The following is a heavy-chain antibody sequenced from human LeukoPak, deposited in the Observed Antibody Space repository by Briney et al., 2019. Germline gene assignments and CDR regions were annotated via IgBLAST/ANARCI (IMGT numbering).Heavy chain of an antibody. CDR2: IYYSGST. Sequence: SVTLSLTCTVSGGSISSYYWSWIRQPPGKGLEWIGYIYYSGSTNYNPSLKSRVTISVDTSKNQFSLKLSSVTAADTAVYYCARGGGSYLGVDYWGQGTLVTVSS. J-gene: IGHJ4*02. D-gene: IGHD1-26*01. CDR3: ARGGGSYLGVDY. V-gene: IGHV4-59*01. CDR1: GGSISSYY.